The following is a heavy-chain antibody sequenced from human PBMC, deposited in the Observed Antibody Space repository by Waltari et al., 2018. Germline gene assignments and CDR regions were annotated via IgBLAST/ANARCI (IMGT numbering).Heavy chain of an antibody. CDR3: AKDFGYCSSTSCAVDY. CDR1: GFTFSSYA. V-gene: IGHV3-23*01. J-gene: IGHJ4*02. Sequence: EVQLLESGGGLVQPGGSLRLSCAASGFTFSSYALSWFRQAPGKGLEWVLAISGSGGSTYYADSVKGRFTISRDNSKNTLYLQMNSLRAEDTAVYYCAKDFGYCSSTSCAVDYWGQGTLVTVSS. CDR2: ISGSGGST. D-gene: IGHD2-2*01.